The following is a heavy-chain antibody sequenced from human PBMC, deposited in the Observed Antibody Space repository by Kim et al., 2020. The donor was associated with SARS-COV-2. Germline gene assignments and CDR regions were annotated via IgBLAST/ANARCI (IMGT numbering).Heavy chain of an antibody. J-gene: IGHJ4*02. V-gene: IGHV3-66*01. Sequence: GGSLRLSCAASGFTVSSNYMSWVRQAPGKGLEWVSVIYSGGSTYYADSVKGRFTISRDNSKNTLYLQMNSLIAEDTAVYYCSRAPPGSSFFDYWGQGTLVTVSS. CDR1: GFTVSSNY. D-gene: IGHD2-15*01. CDR3: SRAPPGSSFFDY. CDR2: IYSGGST.